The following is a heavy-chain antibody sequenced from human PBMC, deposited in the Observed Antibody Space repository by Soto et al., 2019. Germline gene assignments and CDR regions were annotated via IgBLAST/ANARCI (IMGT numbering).Heavy chain of an antibody. V-gene: IGHV3-30*18. CDR1: GFTFSSYG. D-gene: IGHD3-9*01. Sequence: QVQLVESGGGVVQPGRSLRLSCAASGFTFSSYGMHWVRQAPGKGLEWVAVISYDGSNKYYADSVKGRFTISRDNSKNTLYLQMNSLRAEDTAVYYCAKVRYYDILTGIGDYWGQGTLVTVSS. J-gene: IGHJ4*02. CDR3: AKVRYYDILTGIGDY. CDR2: ISYDGSNK.